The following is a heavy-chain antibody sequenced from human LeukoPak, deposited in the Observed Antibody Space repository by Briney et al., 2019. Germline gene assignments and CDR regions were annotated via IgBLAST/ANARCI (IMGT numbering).Heavy chain of an antibody. CDR1: GFTFSSYA. CDR3: AREGAPKGQQQLVPIDY. D-gene: IGHD6-13*01. CDR2: ISYDGSNK. J-gene: IGHJ4*02. V-gene: IGHV3-30*14. Sequence: PGGSLRLSCAASGFTFSSYAMHWVRQAPGKGLEWVAVISYDGSNKYYADSVKGRFTISRDNSKSTLYLQMNSLRAEDTAVYYCAREGAPKGQQQLVPIDYWGQGTLVTVSS.